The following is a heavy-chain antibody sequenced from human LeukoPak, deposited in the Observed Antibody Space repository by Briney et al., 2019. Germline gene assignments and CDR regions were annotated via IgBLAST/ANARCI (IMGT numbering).Heavy chain of an antibody. D-gene: IGHD6-19*01. CDR2: INTDGTVT. CDR3: ATKQWLAPPPDS. Sequence: AGSLRLSCAASGFTFSKTWMLWVRQAPGKGLESVSRINTDGTVTTYADSVKGRFTVSRDNADNTMFLQMNSVRDEDTAVYYCATKQWLAPPPDSWGQGTPVTVSS. V-gene: IGHV3-74*01. J-gene: IGHJ4*02. CDR1: GFTFSKTW.